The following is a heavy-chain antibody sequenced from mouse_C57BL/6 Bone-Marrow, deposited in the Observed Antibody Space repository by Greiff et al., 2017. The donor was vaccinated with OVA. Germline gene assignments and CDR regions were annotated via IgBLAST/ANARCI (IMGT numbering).Heavy chain of an antibody. CDR2: INPYNGGT. Sequence: EVQLQQSGPVLVKPGASVKMSCKASGYTFTDYYMNWVKQSHGKSLEWIGVINPYNGGTSYNQKFKGKATLTVDKSSSTAYMELNSLTSEDSAVYYCASPYYYGSSYGRYAMDYWGQGTSVTVSS. D-gene: IGHD1-1*01. J-gene: IGHJ4*01. CDR1: GYTFTDYY. CDR3: ASPYYYGSSYGRYAMDY. V-gene: IGHV1-19*01.